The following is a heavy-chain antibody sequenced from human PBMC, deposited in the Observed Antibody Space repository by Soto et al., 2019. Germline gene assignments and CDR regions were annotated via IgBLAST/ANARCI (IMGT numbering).Heavy chain of an antibody. CDR3: AKDGGGGQHIAAAGTYVWYYFDY. V-gene: IGHV3-30*18. CDR2: ISYDGSNK. J-gene: IGHJ4*02. CDR1: GFTFSSYG. D-gene: IGHD6-13*01. Sequence: QVQLVESGGGVVQPGRSLRLSCAASGFTFSSYGMHWVRQAPGKGLEWVAVISYDGSNKYYADSVKGRFTISRDNSKNALELQMDSLRADDTAVYYCAKDGGGGQHIAAAGTYVWYYFDYWGQGTLVTVSP.